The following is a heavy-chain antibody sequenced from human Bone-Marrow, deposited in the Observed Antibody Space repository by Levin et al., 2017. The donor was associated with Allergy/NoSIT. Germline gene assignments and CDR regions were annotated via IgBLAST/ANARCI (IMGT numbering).Heavy chain of an antibody. D-gene: IGHD3-10*01. Sequence: PGGSLRLSCAASGFTLSQHGIHWVRQAPDKGLEWVALIWAHGTDKYYADSVRGRFTISRDISKNTVYLQMDSLRVEDTAMYYCAKDVRSGSMDVWGQGTTVTVSS. CDR2: IWAHGTDK. V-gene: IGHV3-33*06. J-gene: IGHJ6*02. CDR3: AKDVRSGSMDV. CDR1: GFTLSQHG.